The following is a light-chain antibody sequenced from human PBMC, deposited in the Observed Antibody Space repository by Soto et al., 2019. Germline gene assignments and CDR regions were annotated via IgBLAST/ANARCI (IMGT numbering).Light chain of an antibody. CDR2: RNI. J-gene: IGLJ3*02. Sequence: QSVLTQPPSTAGTPGQTVTISCSGSTSNIGTNYVYWYQQLPGAAPKLLIYRNIHRPSGIPDRFSGSNSGTSASLVIRGLRSEDEADYYCVTWDYSLSSVMFGGGTKLTVL. V-gene: IGLV1-47*01. CDR1: TSNIGTNY. CDR3: VTWDYSLSSVM.